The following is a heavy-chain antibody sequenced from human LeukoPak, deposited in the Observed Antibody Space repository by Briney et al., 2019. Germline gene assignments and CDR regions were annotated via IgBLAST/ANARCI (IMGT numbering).Heavy chain of an antibody. Sequence: PGTSLRLSCAASGFTFSSYGMHWVRQAPGKGLEWVAVISYDGSNKYYADSVKGRFTISRDNSKNTLYLQMNSLRAEDTAVYYCAKESHYYDSSGYPPGYYYYGMDVWGQGTTVTVSS. J-gene: IGHJ6*02. V-gene: IGHV3-30*18. CDR3: AKESHYYDSSGYPPGYYYYGMDV. CDR1: GFTFSSYG. CDR2: ISYDGSNK. D-gene: IGHD3-22*01.